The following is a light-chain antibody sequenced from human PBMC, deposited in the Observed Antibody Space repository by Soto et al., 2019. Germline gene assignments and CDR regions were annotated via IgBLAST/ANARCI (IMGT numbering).Light chain of an antibody. J-gene: IGKJ4*01. Sequence: EIVLTQSPGTLSLSPGERATLSCRASQSISTNVAWYQQKPGQAPRLLISDASTRATGIPDRFSGSGSGTDFTLTISSLEPEDFAVYYCQQRSNWPLLSFGGGTKVDIK. CDR3: QQRSNWPLLS. CDR2: DAS. V-gene: IGKV3-11*01. CDR1: QSISTN.